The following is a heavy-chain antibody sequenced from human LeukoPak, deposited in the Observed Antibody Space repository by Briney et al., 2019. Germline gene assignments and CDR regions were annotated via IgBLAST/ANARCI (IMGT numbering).Heavy chain of an antibody. D-gene: IGHD4-17*01. CDR1: GFTFSSYA. CDR3: ARYGDPNLDD. J-gene: IGHJ4*02. V-gene: IGHV3-30-3*01. CDR2: ISYDGSNK. Sequence: PGRSLRLSCAASGFTFSSYATHWVRQAPGKGLEWVAVISYDGSNKYYADSVKGRFTISRDNSKNTLYLQMNSLRAEDTAVYYCARYGDPNLDDWGQGTLVTVSS.